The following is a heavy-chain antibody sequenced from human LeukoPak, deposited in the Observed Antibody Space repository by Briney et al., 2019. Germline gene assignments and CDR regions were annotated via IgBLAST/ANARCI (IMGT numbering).Heavy chain of an antibody. CDR3: ARDHGATLAREYYFDY. CDR2: IWYGGSNK. V-gene: IGHV3-33*01. Sequence: GGSLRLSCAASGFTFSSYGMHWVRQAPGKGLEWVAVIWYGGSNKYYADSVKGRFTISRDNSKNTLYLQMNSLRAEDTAVYYCARDHGATLAREYYFDYWGQGTLVTVSS. D-gene: IGHD5-12*01. J-gene: IGHJ4*02. CDR1: GFTFSSYG.